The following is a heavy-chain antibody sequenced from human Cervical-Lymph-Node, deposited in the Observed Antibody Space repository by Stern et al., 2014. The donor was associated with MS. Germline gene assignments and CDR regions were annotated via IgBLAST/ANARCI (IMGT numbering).Heavy chain of an antibody. CDR1: GGSISSYY. V-gene: IGHV4-59*01. J-gene: IGHJ3*02. Sequence: VQLVESGPGLVKPSETLSLTCTVSGGSISSYYWSWIRQPPGKGLEWIGYIYYRGGPNYNRSLKSRVTISVDTSKNQFSLKLSSVTAADTAVYYCARYYGSGSPHDAFDIWGQGTMVTVSS. CDR3: ARYYGSGSPHDAFDI. CDR2: IYYRGGP. D-gene: IGHD3-10*01.